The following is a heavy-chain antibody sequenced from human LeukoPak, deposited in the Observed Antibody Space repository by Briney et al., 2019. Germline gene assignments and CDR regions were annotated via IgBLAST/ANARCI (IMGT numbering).Heavy chain of an antibody. CDR1: GYTFTSYD. CDR2: ISAYNGNT. Sequence: ASVKVSCKASGYTFTSYDINWVRQATGQGLEWMGWISAYNGNTNYAQKLQGRVTMTTDTSTSTAYMELRSLRSDDTAVYYCARSVVPAATSRGYYYYGMDVWGQGTTVTVSS. J-gene: IGHJ6*02. D-gene: IGHD2-2*01. V-gene: IGHV1-18*01. CDR3: ARSVVPAATSRGYYYYGMDV.